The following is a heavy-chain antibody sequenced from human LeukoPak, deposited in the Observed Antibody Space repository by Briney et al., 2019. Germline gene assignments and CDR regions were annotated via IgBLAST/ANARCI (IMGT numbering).Heavy chain of an antibody. J-gene: IGHJ3*02. D-gene: IGHD5-18*01. V-gene: IGHV3-23*01. CDR1: GFTFINYD. Sequence: GGSLRLSCAAPGFTFINYDMSWVRQAPGKGLEWVSAVSGSGGTTYYADSVKGRFTISRDNSKNTLYLQMTSLRAEDTAVYYCAKDLRGYSYGRLGAFDIWGQGTMVTVSS. CDR3: AKDLRGYSYGRLGAFDI. CDR2: VSGSGGTT.